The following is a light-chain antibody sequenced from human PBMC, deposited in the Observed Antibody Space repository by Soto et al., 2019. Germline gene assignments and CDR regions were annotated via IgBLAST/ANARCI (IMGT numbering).Light chain of an antibody. Sequence: DIQMTQSPASLPASVGDRVTITCRASESISFYLNWYQHKPGKAPKLLIHAASSLQGEVPSRFSGSGSGTDFALTITNLQPEDFATYYCQQSYSSPPTFGQGTRVEIK. J-gene: IGKJ1*01. CDR1: ESISFY. V-gene: IGKV1-39*01. CDR2: AAS. CDR3: QQSYSSPPT.